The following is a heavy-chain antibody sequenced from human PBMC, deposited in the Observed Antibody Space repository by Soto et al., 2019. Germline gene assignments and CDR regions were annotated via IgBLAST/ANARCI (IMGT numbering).Heavy chain of an antibody. CDR2: IYHSGST. Sequence: SETLSLTCAVSGYSISSGCYWGWIRQPPGKGLEWIGSIYHSGSTYYNPSLKSRVTISVDTSKNQFSLKLSSVTAADTAVYYCARVQGRITIFGVVPPGDWFDPWGQGTLVTVSS. D-gene: IGHD3-3*01. V-gene: IGHV4-38-2*01. J-gene: IGHJ5*02. CDR3: ARVQGRITIFGVVPPGDWFDP. CDR1: GYSISSGCY.